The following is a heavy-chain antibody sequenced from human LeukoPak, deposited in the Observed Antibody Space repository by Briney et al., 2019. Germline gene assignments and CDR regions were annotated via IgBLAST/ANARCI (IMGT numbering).Heavy chain of an antibody. D-gene: IGHD3-10*01. Sequence: SVKVSCKASGFTFTSSAVQWVRQARGQRLEWIGWIVVGSGNTNYAQKFQERVTITRDMSTSTAYMELSSLRSEDTAVYYCAAEFGVVFGYYYGSGSSEYGMDVWGQGTTVTVSS. V-gene: IGHV1-58*01. CDR1: GFTFTSSA. CDR3: AAEFGVVFGYYYGSGSSEYGMDV. J-gene: IGHJ6*02. CDR2: IVVGSGNT.